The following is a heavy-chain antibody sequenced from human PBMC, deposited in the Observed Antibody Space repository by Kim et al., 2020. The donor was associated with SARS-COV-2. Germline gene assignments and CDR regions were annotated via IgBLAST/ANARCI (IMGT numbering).Heavy chain of an antibody. J-gene: IGHJ4*02. D-gene: IGHD3-9*01. V-gene: IGHV3-66*01. CDR2: IYSGGST. CDR3: ARSPQTYYEILTGYFGHYVDY. Sequence: GGSLRLSCAASGFTVSSNYMSWVRQAPGKGLEWVSVIYSGGSTSYAASVMGRFTISRDNSKNTLYLQMNSLRAEDTAVYYCARSPQTYYEILTGYFGHYVDYWGQGTLVTVSS. CDR1: GFTVSSNY.